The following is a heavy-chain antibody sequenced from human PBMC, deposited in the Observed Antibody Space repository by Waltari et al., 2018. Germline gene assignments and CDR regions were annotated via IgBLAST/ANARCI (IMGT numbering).Heavy chain of an antibody. J-gene: IGHJ3*02. CDR1: GGTFSSYA. CDR2: VFPIFGTA. CDR3: ARDTTTMIVFGAFDI. V-gene: IGHV1-69*12. Sequence: QVQLVQSGAEVKKPGSSVKVSCKASGGTFSSYAISWVRQAPGQGLEWMGGVFPIFGTANYAQKFQGRVTITADESTSTAYMELSSLRSEDTAVYYCARDTTTMIVFGAFDIWGQGTMVTVSS. D-gene: IGHD3-22*01.